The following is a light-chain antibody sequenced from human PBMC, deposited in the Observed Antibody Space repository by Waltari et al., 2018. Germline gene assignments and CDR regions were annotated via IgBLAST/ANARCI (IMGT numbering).Light chain of an antibody. Sequence: SYVLTQSPSVSVAPGQTARISCGGDNIGSKSVHWYQQKSGQAPLLVVFDNDDRPSGIPERFSGANSGNTASLTISRVEAGDEADYYCQVWDNNSDYWVFGGGTKLTVL. CDR2: DND. V-gene: IGLV3-21*02. J-gene: IGLJ3*02. CDR1: NIGSKS. CDR3: QVWDNNSDYWV.